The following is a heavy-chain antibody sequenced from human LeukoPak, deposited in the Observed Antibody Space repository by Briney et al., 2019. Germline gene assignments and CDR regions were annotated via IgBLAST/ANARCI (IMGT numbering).Heavy chain of an antibody. D-gene: IGHD3-16*01. V-gene: IGHV4-59*01. J-gene: IGHJ4*02. CDR1: DDSISDYY. Sequence: SETLSLTCTVSDDSISDYYRGWIRRPPGKGLEWIGYFYNSGRSTYNPSLKSRVTISADTSKNHFSLKLNSVTTADTAVYYCTRGAGWLIDYWGQGILVTVSS. CDR2: FYNSGRS. CDR3: TRGAGWLIDY.